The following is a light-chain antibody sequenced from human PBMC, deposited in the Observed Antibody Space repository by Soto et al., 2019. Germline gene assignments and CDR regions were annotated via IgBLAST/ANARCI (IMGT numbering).Light chain of an antibody. CDR2: GAS. V-gene: IGKV3-15*01. CDR3: QQYNNWPSST. J-gene: IGKJ3*01. CDR1: QSVSSN. Sequence: EIVMTQSPATLSVSPGERATLSCRASQSVSSNLAWYQQKPGQAPRLLIYGASTRATGMPARFSGSGSGTEFTLTISSLQSEDFAVYYCQQYNNWPSSTFGPGTKVDIK.